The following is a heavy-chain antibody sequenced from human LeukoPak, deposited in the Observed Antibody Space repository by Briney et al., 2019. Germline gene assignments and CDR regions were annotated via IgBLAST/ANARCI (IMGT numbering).Heavy chain of an antibody. D-gene: IGHD1-14*01. Sequence: GGSLRLSCATSGFTFTDYSMNWVRQAPGKGLEWVSSISTVSTYTFYGDSVKGRFTISRDNRKDILYLQMSSLSAEDTAVYYCTRDGTGYYYYNYMDVWGKGTTVTVSS. CDR2: ISTVSTYT. V-gene: IGHV3-21*06. CDR1: GFTFTDYS. J-gene: IGHJ6*03. CDR3: TRDGTGYYYYNYMDV.